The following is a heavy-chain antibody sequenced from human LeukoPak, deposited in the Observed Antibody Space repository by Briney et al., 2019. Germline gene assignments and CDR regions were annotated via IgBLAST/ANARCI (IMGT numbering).Heavy chain of an antibody. V-gene: IGHV4-59*01. Sequence: SETLSLTCTVSGGSISSYYWSWLRQPPGKGLEWLGYIYYSGSTNYNPSLKSRVTISVDTSKNQFSLKLSSVTAADTAVYYCAGLVPAATVYYYGMDVWGKGTTVTVSS. CDR2: IYYSGST. D-gene: IGHD2-2*01. J-gene: IGHJ6*04. CDR3: AGLVPAATVYYYGMDV. CDR1: GGSISSYY.